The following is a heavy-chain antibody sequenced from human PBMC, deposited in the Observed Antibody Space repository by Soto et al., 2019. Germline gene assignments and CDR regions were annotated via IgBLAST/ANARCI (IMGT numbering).Heavy chain of an antibody. Sequence: GGSLRLSCAASGFTFSSYWMSWVRQAPGKGLEWVANIKQDGSEKYYVDSVKGRFTISRDNAKNSLYLQMNSLRAEDTAVYYCARDWYHCSGGSCYPKDFDYWGQGTLVTVSS. D-gene: IGHD2-15*01. J-gene: IGHJ4*02. CDR3: ARDWYHCSGGSCYPKDFDY. V-gene: IGHV3-7*01. CDR2: IKQDGSEK. CDR1: GFTFSSYW.